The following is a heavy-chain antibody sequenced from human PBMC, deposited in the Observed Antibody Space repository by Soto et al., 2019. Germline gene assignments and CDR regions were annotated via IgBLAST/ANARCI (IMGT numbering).Heavy chain of an antibody. J-gene: IGHJ5*02. D-gene: IGHD6-13*01. CDR3: ARCAAHGSSWYFWFDP. CDR2: IIPLFGTT. V-gene: IGHV1-69*01. CDR1: GGTFSTYP. Sequence: QVQLVQSGAEVRMPGSSVKVSCKASGGTFSTYPINWVRQAPGQGLEWMGGIIPLFGTTNYAQKFKGRVTITADESTSTAYMDLSSLRAEDAAVYYCARCAAHGSSWYFWFDPWGQGTLVTVSS.